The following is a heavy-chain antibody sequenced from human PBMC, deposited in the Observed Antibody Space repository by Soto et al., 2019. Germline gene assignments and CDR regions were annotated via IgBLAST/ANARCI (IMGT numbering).Heavy chain of an antibody. CDR2: ISYDGSNK. CDR1: GFTFSSYA. V-gene: IGHV3-30*18. D-gene: IGHD3-3*01. Sequence: GGSLRLSCAASGFTFSSYAMNWFRQAPGRGRGWVAVISYDGSNKYYADSVKGRFTISRDNSKNTLYLQMNSLRAEDTAVYYCAKERRHYDFWSGPPPSNPDYWGQGTLVTVSS. J-gene: IGHJ4*02. CDR3: AKERRHYDFWSGPPPSNPDY.